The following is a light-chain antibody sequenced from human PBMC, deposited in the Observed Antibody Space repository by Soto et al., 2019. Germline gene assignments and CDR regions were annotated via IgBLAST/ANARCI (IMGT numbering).Light chain of an antibody. CDR3: QQYGRSSWT. CDR2: GAS. J-gene: IGKJ1*01. CDR1: QSVSSSY. V-gene: IGKV3-20*01. Sequence: EIVLTQSPGNLSLSAGERATLSCRASQSVSSSYLAWYQQKSGQAPRLLIYGASNRATGIPDRFSGSGSGTDFTLTISRLEPEDFAVYYCQQYGRSSWTFGQGTKVDI.